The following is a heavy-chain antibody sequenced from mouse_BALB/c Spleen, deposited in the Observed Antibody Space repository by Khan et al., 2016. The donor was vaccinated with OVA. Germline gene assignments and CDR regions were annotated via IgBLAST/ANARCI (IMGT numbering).Heavy chain of an antibody. CDR3: AGENYYGRSCDAMDY. CDR2: IGPGSSNA. J-gene: IGHJ4*01. D-gene: IGHD1-1*01. V-gene: IGHV1S41*01. Sequence: DLVKPGASVKLSCKASGYTFTSYWINWIKQRPGQGLEWIGRIGPGSSNAYYNDMFKDKATLTVDTSSNTAYIQLSSLSSEDSAVYFCAGENYYGRSCDAMDYWGQGTSVTVSA. CDR1: GYTFTSYW.